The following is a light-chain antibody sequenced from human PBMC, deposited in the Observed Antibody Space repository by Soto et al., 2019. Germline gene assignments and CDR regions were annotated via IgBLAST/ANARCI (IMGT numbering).Light chain of an antibody. CDR2: GDS. J-gene: IGLJ1*01. CDR3: QSYDSTLDARYV. V-gene: IGLV1-40*01. Sequence: QSVLTQPPSVSGAPGQRVTISCTGSGSNIGAGYDVHWYQHRPGTAPKLLVFGDSHRPSGVPDRFSGSKSGTSASLAITGXQAEDEGDYYCQSYDSTLDARYVFGTGTKLTVL. CDR1: GSNIGAGYD.